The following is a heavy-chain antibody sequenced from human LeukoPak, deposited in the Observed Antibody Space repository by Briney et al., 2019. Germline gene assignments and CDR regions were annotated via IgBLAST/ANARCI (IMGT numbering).Heavy chain of an antibody. CDR1: GFTFSSYS. CDR3: ARDRAYASSLGDFDY. J-gene: IGHJ4*02. CDR2: ISSSSSYI. Sequence: GGSLRLSCAAPGFTFSSYSMNWVRQAPGKGLEWVSSISSSSSYIYYADSVKGRFTISRDNAKNSLYLQMNSLRAEDTAVYYCARDRAYASSLGDFDYWGQGTLVTVSS. V-gene: IGHV3-21*01. D-gene: IGHD3-10*01.